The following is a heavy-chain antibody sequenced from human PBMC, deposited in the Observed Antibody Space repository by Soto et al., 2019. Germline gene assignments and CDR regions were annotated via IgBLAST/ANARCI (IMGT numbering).Heavy chain of an antibody. CDR3: ARAPKGYCSGGSCYPTLMTKNYHYYGMDV. Sequence: GASVKVSCKASGGTFSSYAISWVRQAPGQGLEWMGGIIPIFGTANYARKFQGRVTITADESTSTAYMELSSLRSEDTAVYYCARAPKGYCSGGSCYPTLMTKNYHYYGMDVWGQGTTVTVSS. V-gene: IGHV1-69*13. D-gene: IGHD2-15*01. CDR2: IIPIFGTA. CDR1: GGTFSSYA. J-gene: IGHJ6*02.